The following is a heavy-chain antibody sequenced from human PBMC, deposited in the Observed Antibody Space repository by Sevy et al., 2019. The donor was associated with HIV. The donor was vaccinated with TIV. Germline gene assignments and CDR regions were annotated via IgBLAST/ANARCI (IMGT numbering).Heavy chain of an antibody. Sequence: GGSLRLSCAASGFTFSSYWMSWVRQAPGKGLEWVANIKQDGSDKDYVDSVKGRFTISRDNAKSSLYLQMNSLRVEDTAVYYCASPGTKGFDPWGQGTLVTVSS. J-gene: IGHJ5*02. CDR3: ASPGTKGFDP. D-gene: IGHD2-8*01. CDR2: IKQDGSDK. CDR1: GFTFSSYW. V-gene: IGHV3-7*03.